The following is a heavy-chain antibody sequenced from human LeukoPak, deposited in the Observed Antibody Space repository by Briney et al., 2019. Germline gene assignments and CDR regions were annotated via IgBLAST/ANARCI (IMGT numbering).Heavy chain of an antibody. Sequence: GGSLRLSCAASGFTFSSYWMSWVRQAPGKGLEWVANIKQDGSEKYYVDSVKGRFTISRDNAKNSLYLQMNSLRAEDTAVYYCARVAAQTTDAFDIWGQGTMVTVSS. V-gene: IGHV3-7*01. CDR1: GFTFSSYW. CDR2: IKQDGSEK. CDR3: ARVAAQTTDAFDI. J-gene: IGHJ3*02. D-gene: IGHD6-6*01.